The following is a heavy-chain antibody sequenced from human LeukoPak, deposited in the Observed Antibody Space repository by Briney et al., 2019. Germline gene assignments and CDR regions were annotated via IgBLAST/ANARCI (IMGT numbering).Heavy chain of an antibody. D-gene: IGHD1-20*01. J-gene: IGHJ4*02. CDR2: INSDGSST. CDR1: GFTFSSYW. CDR3: AKDGPRITGRHYFDY. Sequence: AGGSLRLSCAASGFTFSSYWMHWVRQAPGKGLVWVSRINSDGSSTGYADSVKGRFTISRDNSKNTLYLQMNSLRAEDTAVYYCAKDGPRITGRHYFDYWGQGTLVTVSS. V-gene: IGHV3-74*01.